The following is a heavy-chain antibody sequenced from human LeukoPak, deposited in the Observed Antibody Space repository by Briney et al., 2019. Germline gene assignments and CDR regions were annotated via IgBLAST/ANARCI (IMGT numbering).Heavy chain of an antibody. V-gene: IGHV4-59*01. D-gene: IGHD3-16*01. Sequence: SETLSLTCAVYGESFSGYFWNWIRQPPGKGLEWIGYIYYSGSTNYNPSLKSRVTISVDTSKNQFSLKLSSVTAADTAVYYCARVRVDYFDYWGQGTLVTVSS. CDR2: IYYSGST. CDR3: ARVRVDYFDY. CDR1: GESFSGYF. J-gene: IGHJ4*02.